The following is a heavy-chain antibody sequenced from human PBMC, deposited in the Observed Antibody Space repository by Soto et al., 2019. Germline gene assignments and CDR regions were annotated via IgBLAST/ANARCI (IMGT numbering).Heavy chain of an antibody. D-gene: IGHD5-12*01. V-gene: IGHV1-46*03. CDR2: INPSGGST. J-gene: IGHJ3*02. CDR3: ARDQREEYSGYGTDAFDI. Sequence: GASVKVSCKASGYTFTSYYMHWVRQAPGQGLEWMGIINPSGGSTSYAQKFQGRVTMTRDTSTSTVYMELSSLRSEDTAVYYCARDQREEYSGYGTDAFDIWGQGTMVTVSS. CDR1: GYTFTSYY.